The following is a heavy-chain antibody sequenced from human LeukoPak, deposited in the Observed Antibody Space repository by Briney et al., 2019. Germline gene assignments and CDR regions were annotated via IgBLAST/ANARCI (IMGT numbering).Heavy chain of an antibody. J-gene: IGHJ4*02. CDR2: IIPIFGTA. CDR1: GGTFSSYA. CDR3: ASQKGVVGVDY. V-gene: IGHV1-69*05. Sequence: ATVKVSCKASGGTFSSYAIIWVRQAPGQGLEWMGRIIPIFGTANYAQKFQGRVTITTDESTSTAYMELSSLRSEDTAVYYCASQKGVVGVDYWGQGTLVTVSS. D-gene: IGHD1-26*01.